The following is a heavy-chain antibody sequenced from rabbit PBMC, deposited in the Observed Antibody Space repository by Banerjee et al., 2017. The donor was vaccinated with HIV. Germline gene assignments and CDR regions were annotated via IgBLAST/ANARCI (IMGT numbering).Heavy chain of an antibody. CDR2: IGAAST. CDR3: ARDLTGVIGWNFNL. J-gene: IGHJ4*01. Sequence: QEQLEESGGDLVKPEGSLTLTCTASGFSFSSNYWLCWVRQAPGKGLEWIACIGAASTYYATWAKGRFTISRTSSTTVALQMTSLTAADTATYFCARDLTGVIGWNFNLWGQGTLVTVS. CDR1: GFSFSSNYW. D-gene: IGHD1-1*01. V-gene: IGHV1S45*01.